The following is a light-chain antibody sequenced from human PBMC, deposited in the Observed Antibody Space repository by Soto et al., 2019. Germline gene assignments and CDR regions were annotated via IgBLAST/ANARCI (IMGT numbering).Light chain of an antibody. V-gene: IGKV1-5*03. Sequence: DIHMTQSPSTLSASVLDIVTGTFLASQSISSWLAWYRQKPGKAPKLLIYKASSLESGVPSRFSGSGSGTEFRLTISTMQTDDFASYYCQQYHTDGTFGQGTKVDIK. J-gene: IGKJ1*01. CDR1: QSISSW. CDR3: QQYHTDGT. CDR2: KAS.